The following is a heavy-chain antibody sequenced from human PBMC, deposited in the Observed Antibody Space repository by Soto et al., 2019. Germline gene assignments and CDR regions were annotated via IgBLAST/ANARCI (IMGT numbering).Heavy chain of an antibody. CDR1: GFSLSNGKVG. J-gene: IGHJ6*03. V-gene: IGHV2-26*01. Sequence: HVTLKESGPVLVKPTETLTLTCTVSGFSLSNGKVGVSWIRQPPGKALEWLAHIFSNDEKSYRTSLKSRLTISEDTSKSQVVLTVTNVDPVDTATYYCARILIWRSVAGGYFYMDVWGKGTPVTVSS. D-gene: IGHD6-19*01. CDR2: IFSNDEK. CDR3: ARILIWRSVAGGYFYMDV.